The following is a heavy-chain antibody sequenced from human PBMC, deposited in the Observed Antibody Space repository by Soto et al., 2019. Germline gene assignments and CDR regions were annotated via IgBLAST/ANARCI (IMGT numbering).Heavy chain of an antibody. Sequence: SETLSLTCTVSGGSISSGDYYWSWIRQPPGKGLEWIGYIYYSGSTYYNPSLKSRVTISVDTSKNQFSLKLSSVTAADTAVYYCARDCLGGRTYYYYGMDVWGQGTTVTVSS. D-gene: IGHD3-16*01. CDR1: GGSISSGDYY. V-gene: IGHV4-30-4*01. CDR3: ARDCLGGRTYYYYGMDV. CDR2: IYYSGST. J-gene: IGHJ6*02.